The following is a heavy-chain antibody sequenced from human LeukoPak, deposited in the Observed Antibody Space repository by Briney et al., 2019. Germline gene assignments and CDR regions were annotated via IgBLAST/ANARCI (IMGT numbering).Heavy chain of an antibody. V-gene: IGHV1-8*01. J-gene: IGHJ2*01. CDR3: ARGSITMVRGVIISLWYFDL. CDR2: MNPNSGNT. CDR1: GYTFTSYD. D-gene: IGHD3-10*01. Sequence: GASVKVSCKASGYTFTSYDINWVRQATGQGLEWMGWMNPNSGNTGYAQKFQGRVTMTRNTSISTAYMELSSLRSEDTAVYYCARGSITMVRGVIISLWYFDLWGRGTLVTVSS.